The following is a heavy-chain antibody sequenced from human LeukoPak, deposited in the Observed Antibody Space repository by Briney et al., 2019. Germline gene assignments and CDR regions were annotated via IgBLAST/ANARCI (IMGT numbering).Heavy chain of an antibody. J-gene: IGHJ5*02. D-gene: IGHD6-19*01. Sequence: SQTLSLTCAISGDSVSSNSAAWNWIRQSPSRGLEWLGRTYYRSKWYNDYAVSLKSRITINPDTSKNQFSLQLNSVTPEDTAVYYCARAQPWYSSGPQGWFDPWGQGTLVTVSS. V-gene: IGHV6-1*01. CDR1: GDSVSSNSAA. CDR3: ARAQPWYSSGPQGWFDP. CDR2: TYYRSKWYN.